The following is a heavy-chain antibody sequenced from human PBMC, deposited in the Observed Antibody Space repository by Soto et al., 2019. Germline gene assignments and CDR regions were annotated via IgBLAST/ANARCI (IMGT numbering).Heavy chain of an antibody. V-gene: IGHV1-8*01. Sequence: APVKVSCKASGYTFTSYDINWVRQATGQGLEWMGWMNPNSGNTGYAQKFQGRVTMTRNTSISTAYMELSSLRSEDTAVYYCARGRSNSGGSCYDYWGQGPLVTVAS. CDR2: MNPNSGNT. D-gene: IGHD2-15*01. CDR3: ARGRSNSGGSCYDY. J-gene: IGHJ4*02. CDR1: GYTFTSYD.